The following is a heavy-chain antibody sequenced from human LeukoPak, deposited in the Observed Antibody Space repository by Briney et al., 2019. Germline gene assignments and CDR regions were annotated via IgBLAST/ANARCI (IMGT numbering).Heavy chain of an antibody. J-gene: IGHJ4*02. V-gene: IGHV1-8*01. D-gene: IGHD3-9*01. CDR1: GYTFTSYD. CDR3: ARARDFDWLSEFDY. CDR2: MNPNSGNT. Sequence: ASVKVSCKASGYTFTSYDINWVRQATGQGLEWMGWMNPNSGNTGYAQKFQGRVTMTRNTSISTAYMELSSLRSEDTAVYYCARARDFDWLSEFDYWGQGTLVTVSS.